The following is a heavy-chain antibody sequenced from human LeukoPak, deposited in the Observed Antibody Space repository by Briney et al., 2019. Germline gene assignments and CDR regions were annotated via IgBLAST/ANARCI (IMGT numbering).Heavy chain of an antibody. V-gene: IGHV4-34*01. CDR2: INHSGST. D-gene: IGHD1-1*01. J-gene: IGHJ6*03. CDR1: GGSFSGYY. Sequence: SETLSLTCAVYGGSFSGYYWSWIRQPPGKGLEWMGEINHSGSTNYNPSLTSRVTISVDTSKNQFSLKLSSVTAADTAVYYCARGSTGVSHYYYYYYMDVWGKGTTVTVSS. CDR3: ARGSTGVSHYYYYYYMDV.